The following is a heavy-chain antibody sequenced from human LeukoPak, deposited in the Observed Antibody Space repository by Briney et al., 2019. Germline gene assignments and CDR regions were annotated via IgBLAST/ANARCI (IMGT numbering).Heavy chain of an antibody. J-gene: IGHJ4*02. V-gene: IGHV3-23*01. CDR1: GFTFSSYA. Sequence: GGSLRLSCAASGFTFSSYAMSWVRQGPEKGLEWVSDISGSGGSTYYADSVKGRFTISRDNSKNTLYLQINSLRAEDTAVYYCAKGDTPMVRRYYFDYWGQGTLVSVPS. D-gene: IGHD5-18*01. CDR2: ISGSGGST. CDR3: AKGDTPMVRRYYFDY.